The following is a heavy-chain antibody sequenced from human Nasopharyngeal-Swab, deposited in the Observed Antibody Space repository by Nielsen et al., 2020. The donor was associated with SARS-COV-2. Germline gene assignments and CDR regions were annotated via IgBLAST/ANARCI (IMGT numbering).Heavy chain of an antibody. J-gene: IGHJ2*01. CDR2: IYYSGST. CDR3: ARALGYSGSYYLLIYWYFDL. CDR1: GGSISSSSYY. Sequence: SETLSLTCTVSGGSISSSSYYWGWIRQPPGKGLEWFGSIYYSGSTYYNPSLKSRVTISVDTSKNQFSLKLSSVTAADTAVYYCARALGYSGSYYLLIYWYFDLWGRGTLVTVSS. V-gene: IGHV4-39*01. D-gene: IGHD1-26*01.